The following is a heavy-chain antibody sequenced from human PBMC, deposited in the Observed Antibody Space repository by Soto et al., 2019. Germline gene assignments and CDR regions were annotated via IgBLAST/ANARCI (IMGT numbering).Heavy chain of an antibody. Sequence: DVQLVESGGGLVKPGGSLRLSCVASGLTFSDACMHWVRQVPGKGPEWVARIRSESDGGTRDYTAPGNGKFTISRDDSKSTLYPQMNGVKSGDTAIYYCATAPGYWGSAPLDFWGQGTLVTVSS. J-gene: IGHJ4*02. CDR1: GLTFSDAC. CDR2: IRSESDGGTR. D-gene: IGHD7-27*01. CDR3: ATAPGYWGSAPLDF. V-gene: IGHV3-15*07.